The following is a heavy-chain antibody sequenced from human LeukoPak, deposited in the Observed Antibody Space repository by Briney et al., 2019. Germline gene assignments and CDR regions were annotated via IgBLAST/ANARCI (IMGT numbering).Heavy chain of an antibody. CDR2: ISWNSGSI. J-gene: IGHJ6*02. D-gene: IGHD3-3*01. CDR3: ARDGRPMTIFGPTPHYYYYGMDV. CDR1: GFILSDHY. Sequence: SGGSLRLSCAASGFILSDHYIDWVRQAPGKGLEWVSGISWNSGSIGYADSVKGRFTVSRDNSKNTLYLQMNSLRAEDTAVYYCARDGRPMTIFGPTPHYYYYGMDVWGQGTTVTVSS. V-gene: IGHV3-9*01.